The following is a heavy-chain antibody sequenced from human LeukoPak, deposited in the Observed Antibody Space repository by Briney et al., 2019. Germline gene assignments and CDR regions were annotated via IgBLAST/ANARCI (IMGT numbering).Heavy chain of an antibody. Sequence: SETLSLTCTVSGGSISSGSYFWGWVRQPPGKGLEWIGSVDYSGRPYYNPSLRSRVTISVDTSKNQFSLKLTSVTAADTAVYYCARSTTYVDAFDIWGQGTMITVSS. CDR1: GGSISSGSYF. CDR2: VDYSGRP. CDR3: ARSTTYVDAFDI. V-gene: IGHV4-39*01. J-gene: IGHJ3*02. D-gene: IGHD1-1*01.